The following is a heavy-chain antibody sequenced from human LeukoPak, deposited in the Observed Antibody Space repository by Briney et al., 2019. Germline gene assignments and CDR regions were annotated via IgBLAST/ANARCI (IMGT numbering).Heavy chain of an antibody. CDR2: IYYSGST. J-gene: IGHJ4*02. CDR3: ASTITVTTDY. CDR1: GGSISSYY. Sequence: PSETLSLTCTVSGGSISSYYWRWIRQPPGKGLEWVGYIYYSGSTNYNPSLESRVTISVDTSKNQFSLKLTSVTAADTAVYYCASTITVTTDYWGQGTLVTVSS. D-gene: IGHD4-17*01. V-gene: IGHV4-59*08.